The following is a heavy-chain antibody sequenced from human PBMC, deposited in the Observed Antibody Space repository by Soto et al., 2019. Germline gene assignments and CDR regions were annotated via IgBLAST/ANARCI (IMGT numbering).Heavy chain of an antibody. V-gene: IGHV1-69*13. CDR1: GGTFSSYA. CDR3: ARGPYYYDSSGYYGEYYYYGMDV. Sequence: SVKVSCKASGGTFSSYAISWVRQAPGQGLEWMGGIIPIFGTANYAQKFQGRVTIAADESTSTAYMELSSLRSEDTAVYYCARGPYYYDSSGYYGEYYYYGMDVWGQGTTVTVSS. D-gene: IGHD3-22*01. CDR2: IIPIFGTA. J-gene: IGHJ6*02.